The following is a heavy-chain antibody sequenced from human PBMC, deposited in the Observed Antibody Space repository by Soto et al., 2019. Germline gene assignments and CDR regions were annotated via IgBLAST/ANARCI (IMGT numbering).Heavy chain of an antibody. D-gene: IGHD3-16*01. CDR1: GFSLDTWGVG. V-gene: IGHV2-5*02. J-gene: IGHJ4*02. Sequence: QITLKESGPPLVRPTQTLTLTCTVSGFSLDTWGVGVGWIRQPPGKAPEWLALIYWDGDKRYSPSLKNRLTITKDTSNNQVVLTVTNMDPVDTVTYYCARALGSWGSYYFDHWGQGTLVTVSS. CDR3: ARALGSWGSYYFDH. CDR2: IYWDGDK.